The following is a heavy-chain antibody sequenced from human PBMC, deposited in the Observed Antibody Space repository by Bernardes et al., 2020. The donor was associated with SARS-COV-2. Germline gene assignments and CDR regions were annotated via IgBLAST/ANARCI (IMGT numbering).Heavy chain of an antibody. CDR3: AKDDTLFEGAFDI. Sequence: ASVKVSCKAFGYTFATHGISWVRQAPGQGLEWMGWLGTHNGDTFHAEKFQGRITISTDLSTSTAYMELRNLRPDDTAVYYCAKDDTLFEGAFDIWGLGTMVTVSS. CDR1: GYTFATHG. V-gene: IGHV1-18*01. D-gene: IGHD2-15*01. CDR2: LGTHNGDT. J-gene: IGHJ3*02.